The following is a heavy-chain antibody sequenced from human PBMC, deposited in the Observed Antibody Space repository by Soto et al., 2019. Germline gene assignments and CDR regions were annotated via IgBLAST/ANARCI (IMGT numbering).Heavy chain of an antibody. CDR3: AKETRSDSDV. D-gene: IGHD2-21*02. J-gene: IGHJ6*02. CDR1: GFTFDDYA. V-gene: IGHV3-9*01. Sequence: EVQLVESGGGLVQPGRSLRLSCVASGFTFDDYAMQWVRQPPGKGLEWVSGISWNSGSLDYADSVKGRFTISRDNAKNSLYLQMNSLRPEDTALYYCAKETRSDSDVWGQGTTVTVSS. CDR2: ISWNSGSL.